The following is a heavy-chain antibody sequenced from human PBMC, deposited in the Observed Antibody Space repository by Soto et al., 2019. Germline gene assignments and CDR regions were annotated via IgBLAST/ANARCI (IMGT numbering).Heavy chain of an antibody. V-gene: IGHV1-8*01. D-gene: IGHD6-13*01. CDR1: GYSFTTYD. J-gene: IGHJ4*02. CDR3: ARAIRREQQLLRALDY. Sequence: QVQLVQSGAEVKKPGASVKVSCRASGYSFTTYDINWVRLATGQGLAWMGWMNPNSGNTGYAQKFQGRVTMTTNTSMSTAYMELSSLRSEDTALYYCARAIRREQQLLRALDYWSQGTLVTVSS. CDR2: MNPNSGNT.